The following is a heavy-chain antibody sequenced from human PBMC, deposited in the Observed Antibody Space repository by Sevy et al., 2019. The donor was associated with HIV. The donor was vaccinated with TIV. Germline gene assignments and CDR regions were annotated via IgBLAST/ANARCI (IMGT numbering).Heavy chain of an antibody. CDR2: VTPNSGAT. CDR3: AGQSLGLYNWFDP. Sequence: ASVKVSCKASGYNFYIHWVRQAPGQGLEWMGRVTPNSGATSYAQKFQDRVAMTMDTSINTAYMELSGLKSDDTAIYYCAGQSLGLYNWFDPWGQGTLVTVSS. CDR1: GYNFY. V-gene: IGHV1-2*06. D-gene: IGHD6-25*01. J-gene: IGHJ5*02.